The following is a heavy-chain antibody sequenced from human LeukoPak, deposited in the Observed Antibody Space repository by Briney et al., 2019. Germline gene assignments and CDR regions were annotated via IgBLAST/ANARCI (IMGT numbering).Heavy chain of an antibody. CDR1: GFTLSSDS. J-gene: IGHJ4*02. D-gene: IGHD1-26*01. CDR3: ARVEWELLSFDH. Sequence: GGSLRLSCAASGFTLSSDSMNWARQAPGKGGEWVSVIYSGGSTHYAHSVKGRFTISRENSKNTLYLQMNRLSAEDTAVYYCARVEWELLSFDHWAQGPLLPVPS. CDR2: IYSGGST. V-gene: IGHV3-66*01.